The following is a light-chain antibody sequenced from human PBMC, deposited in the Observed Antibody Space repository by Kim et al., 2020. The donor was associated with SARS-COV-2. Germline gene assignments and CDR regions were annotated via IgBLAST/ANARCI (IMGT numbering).Light chain of an antibody. CDR1: QTISSGY. V-gene: IGKV3-20*01. J-gene: IGKJ1*01. Sequence: EIVLTQSPGTLSLSPGERATLSCRASQTISSGYLVWYLQRPGQAPRLLIYGASSRATGIPDRFSGSGSETDFILTISRLEPEDFAVYYCQQYGSSSWTFGQGTKVDIK. CDR2: GAS. CDR3: QQYGSSSWT.